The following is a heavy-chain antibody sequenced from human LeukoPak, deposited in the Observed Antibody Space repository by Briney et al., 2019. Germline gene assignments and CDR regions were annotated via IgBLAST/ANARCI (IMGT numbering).Heavy chain of an antibody. CDR2: ISSSSSYI. CDR3: ARDQVGIFDY. CDR1: GFTFSSYS. D-gene: IGHD1-26*01. Sequence: GGSLRLPCAASGFTFSSYSMNWVRQAPGKGLEWVSSISSSSSYIYYADSVKGRFTISRDNAKNSLYLQMNSLRAEDTAVYYCARDQVGIFDYWGQGTLVTVSS. J-gene: IGHJ4*02. V-gene: IGHV3-21*01.